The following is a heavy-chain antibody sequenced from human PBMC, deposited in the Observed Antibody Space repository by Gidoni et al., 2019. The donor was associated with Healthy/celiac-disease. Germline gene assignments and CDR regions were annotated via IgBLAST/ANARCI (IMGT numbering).Heavy chain of an antibody. V-gene: IGHV3-23*01. J-gene: IGHJ3*02. CDR1: GFPLRTYA. CDR2: ISGSGSST. Sequence: ELQWLGSGGGLVQLGGSLNPSCAASGFPLRTYAMTWVPQPPGKGGGLQAGGEGLGGVSAISGSGSSTYYADSVKGRFTISRDNTKNTLYLQKNSRRDEDTAVYYCAKVTWSGYYIGPDAFDIWGQGTMVTVSS. D-gene: IGHD3-3*01. CDR3: AKVTWSGYYIGPDAFDI.